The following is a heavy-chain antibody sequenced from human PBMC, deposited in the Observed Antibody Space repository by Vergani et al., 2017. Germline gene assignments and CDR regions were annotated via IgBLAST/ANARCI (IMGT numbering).Heavy chain of an antibody. CDR3: ARPSGATTGPFPY. V-gene: IGHV5-51*03. CDR2: IYPGDSDT. CDR1: GYTFTTHW. J-gene: IGHJ4*02. D-gene: IGHD7-27*01. Sequence: EIQLVQSGTEVKKTGESLRISCKTSGYTFTTHWIGWVRQVPGKGLEWMGIIYPGDSDTTYSPPFQGQVTISVDRSGSTAFLQWSSLKTSDSAMYYCARPSGATTGPFPYLGQGTLVTVS.